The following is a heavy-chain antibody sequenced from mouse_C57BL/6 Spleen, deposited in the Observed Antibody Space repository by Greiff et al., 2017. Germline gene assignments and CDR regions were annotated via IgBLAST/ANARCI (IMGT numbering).Heavy chain of an antibody. CDR1: GFNIKDDY. V-gene: IGHV14-4*01. Sequence: VHVKQSGAELVRPGASVKLSCTASGFNIKDDYMHWVKQRPEQGLEWIGWIDPENGDTEYASKFQGKATITADTSSNTAYLQLSSLTSEDTAVYYCTTSYYYGSSPRFAYWGQGTLVTVSA. CDR2: IDPENGDT. CDR3: TTSYYYGSSPRFAY. J-gene: IGHJ3*01. D-gene: IGHD1-1*01.